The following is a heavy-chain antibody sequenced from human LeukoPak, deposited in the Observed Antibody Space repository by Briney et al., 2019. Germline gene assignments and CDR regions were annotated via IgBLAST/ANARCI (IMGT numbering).Heavy chain of an antibody. V-gene: IGHV4-61*02. Sequence: SETLSLTCTASGGSISSGSYYWSWIRQPAGKGLEWIGRIYTSGSTNYNPSLKSRVTISVDTSKNQFSLKLSSVTAADTAVYYCAGVYYDFWSGSEHDAFDIWGQGTMVTVSS. D-gene: IGHD3-3*01. CDR3: AGVYYDFWSGSEHDAFDI. CDR2: IYTSGST. CDR1: GGSISSGSYY. J-gene: IGHJ3*02.